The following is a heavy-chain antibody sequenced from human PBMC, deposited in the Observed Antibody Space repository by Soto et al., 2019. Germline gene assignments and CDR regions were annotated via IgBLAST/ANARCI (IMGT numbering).Heavy chain of an antibody. CDR2: INPDNGNT. CDR1: VYTFTPYN. D-gene: IGHD2-15*01. J-gene: IGHJ5*02. Sequence: SVKSSLKAPVYTFTPYNMNLVRQAPGQRLEWMGWINPDNGNTKSSQKFQDRVIITRDTSARTAYMDLSSLRSEDTAVYYCARGIATGQLEPWGQGTLVTVSS. V-gene: IGHV1-3*01. CDR3: ARGIATGQLEP.